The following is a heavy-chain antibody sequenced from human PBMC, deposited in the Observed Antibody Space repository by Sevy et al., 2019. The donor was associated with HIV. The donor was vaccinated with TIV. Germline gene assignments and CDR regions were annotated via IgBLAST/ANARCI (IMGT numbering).Heavy chain of an antibody. CDR1: GFTFSSYG. Sequence: GGSLRLSCAASGFTFSSYGMHWVRQAPGKGLEWVAVIWYDGSNKYYADSVKGRFTISRDNSKNTLYLQMNSLRAEDTAAYYCARADIAVAATDYFDYWGQGTLVTVSS. CDR3: ARADIAVAATDYFDY. J-gene: IGHJ4*02. D-gene: IGHD6-19*01. V-gene: IGHV3-33*01. CDR2: IWYDGSNK.